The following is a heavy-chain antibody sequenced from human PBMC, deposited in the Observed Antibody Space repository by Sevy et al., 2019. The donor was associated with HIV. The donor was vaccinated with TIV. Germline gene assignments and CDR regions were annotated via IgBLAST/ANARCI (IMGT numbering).Heavy chain of an antibody. CDR1: GYTFTSYG. Sequence: ASVKVSCKASGYTFTSYGISWVRQAPGQWLEWVGWISAYNGNTNYAQKLQGRVTMTTDTSTSTAYMELRSLRSDDTAVYYCARGDEFLWFGEFDYWGQGTLVTVSS. V-gene: IGHV1-18*01. D-gene: IGHD3-10*01. CDR3: ARGDEFLWFGEFDY. CDR2: ISAYNGNT. J-gene: IGHJ4*02.